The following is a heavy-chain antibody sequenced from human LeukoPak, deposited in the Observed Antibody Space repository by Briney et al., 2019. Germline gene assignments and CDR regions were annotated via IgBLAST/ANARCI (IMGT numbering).Heavy chain of an antibody. CDR2: IYYSGST. CDR1: GGSISSYY. CDR3: ASDTGYDAFDI. J-gene: IGHJ3*02. V-gene: IGHV4-59*01. Sequence: SETLSLTCTVSGGSISSYYWSWIRQPPGKGLEWIGYIYYSGSTNYNPSLKSRVTISVDTSKNQLSLKLSSVTAADTAVYYCASDTGYDAFDIWGQGTMVTVSS. D-gene: IGHD4-17*01.